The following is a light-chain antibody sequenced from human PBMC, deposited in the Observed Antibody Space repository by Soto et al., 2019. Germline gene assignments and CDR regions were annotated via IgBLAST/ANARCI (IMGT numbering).Light chain of an antibody. V-gene: IGLV2-8*01. Sequence: QSALTQPPSASGSPGQSVTISCTGTSSDVGGYDSVSWYQQHPGKAPKLMIYEVNRRPSGVPDRFSGSKSGNTASLTVSGLLAEDEADYYCFSFAGNNNFYVFGTGTKVTVL. CDR1: SSDVGGYDS. J-gene: IGLJ1*01. CDR2: EVN. CDR3: FSFAGNNNFYV.